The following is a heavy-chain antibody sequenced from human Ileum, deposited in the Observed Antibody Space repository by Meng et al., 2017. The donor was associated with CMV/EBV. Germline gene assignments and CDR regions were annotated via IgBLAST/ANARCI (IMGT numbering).Heavy chain of an antibody. J-gene: IGHJ5*01. CDR2: INSDGSST. Sequence: GGSLRLSCAASGFTFSSHWMHWVRQAPGKGLVWVSRINSDGSSTSYADFVKGRFTISRDNAKDTMYLQMNSLRDEDTAVYYCARGHSGYGQFDSWGQGTLVTVSS. CDR3: ARGHSGYGQFDS. V-gene: IGHV3-74*01. CDR1: GFTFSSHW. D-gene: IGHD5-12*01.